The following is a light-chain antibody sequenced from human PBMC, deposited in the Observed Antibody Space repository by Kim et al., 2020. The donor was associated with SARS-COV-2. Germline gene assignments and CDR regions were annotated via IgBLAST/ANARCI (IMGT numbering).Light chain of an antibody. CDR3: LAWDSSTVV. CDR2: QDS. V-gene: IGLV3-1*01. CDR1: KLGEKY. Sequence: SYELTQPPSVSVSPGQTASITCSGDKLGEKYACWYQQKPGQSPVLVIYQDSKRPSGIPGRFSGSNSGNTATLTISGTQAMDEADYYCLAWDSSTVVFGGGTQLTVL. J-gene: IGLJ2*01.